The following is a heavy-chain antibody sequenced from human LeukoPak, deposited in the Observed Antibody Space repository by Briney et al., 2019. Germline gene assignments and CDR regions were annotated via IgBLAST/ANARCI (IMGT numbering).Heavy chain of an antibody. J-gene: IGHJ4*02. Sequence: ASVKVSCKASGYTFTDYYMHWVRQAPGQGLEWMGWINPDNGGTSYAQKFQGRVTMTRDTSISTAYMELSRLTSDDTAMYYCARPPGRDGYXRYDYWGQGTLVTVSS. D-gene: IGHD5-12*01. CDR3: ARPPGRDGYXRYDY. CDR1: GYTFTDYY. V-gene: IGHV1-2*02. CDR2: INPDNGGT.